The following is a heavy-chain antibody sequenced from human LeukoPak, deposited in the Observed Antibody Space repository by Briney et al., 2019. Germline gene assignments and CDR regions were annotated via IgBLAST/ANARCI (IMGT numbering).Heavy chain of an antibody. CDR3: ASGLPPGIIDY. Sequence: GGSLRLSCAASGFTFSSYAMSCVRQAPGKGLEWVSAISGRGGYTCDADTVKGRFTIYRDNSKNTLYLQMNSLRAEDTAVYYCASGLPPGIIDYWGQGALVTVSS. CDR2: ISGRGGYT. V-gene: IGHV3-23*01. J-gene: IGHJ4*02. CDR1: GFTFSSYA. D-gene: IGHD1-14*01.